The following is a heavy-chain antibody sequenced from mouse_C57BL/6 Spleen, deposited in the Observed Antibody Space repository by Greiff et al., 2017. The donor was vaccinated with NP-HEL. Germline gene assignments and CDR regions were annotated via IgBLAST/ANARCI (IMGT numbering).Heavy chain of an antibody. CDR2: ISPSSGYN. CDR3: ARGGDYDVYFDY. V-gene: IGHV1-7*01. D-gene: IGHD2-4*01. CDR1: GYTFTSYW. Sequence: QVQLQQSGAELAKPGASVKLSCKASGYTFTSYWMHWVQQRPGQGLEWIGYISPSSGYNKYNQKFKDKATWTADKSSSTAYMQLSSLTYEETAVYYCARGGDYDVYFDYWGQGTTLTVSS. J-gene: IGHJ2*01.